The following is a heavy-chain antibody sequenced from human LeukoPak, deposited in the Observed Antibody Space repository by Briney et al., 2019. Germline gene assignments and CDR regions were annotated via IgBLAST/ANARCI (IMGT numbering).Heavy chain of an antibody. CDR1: GFTFSDYY. J-gene: IGHJ4*02. Sequence: GGSLRLSCAASGFTFSDYYMSWIRQALGKGLEWVSYISSSSSYTNYADSVKGRFTISRDNAKNSLYLQMNSLRAEDTAVYYCARSPYGDYVDYWGQGTLVTVSS. CDR2: ISSSSSYT. V-gene: IGHV3-11*06. CDR3: ARSPYGDYVDY. D-gene: IGHD4-17*01.